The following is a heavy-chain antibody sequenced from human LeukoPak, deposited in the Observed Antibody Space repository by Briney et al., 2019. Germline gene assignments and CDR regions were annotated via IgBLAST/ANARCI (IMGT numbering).Heavy chain of an antibody. CDR2: ISAYNGNT. Sequence: ASVKVSCKASGYTFTSYGISWVRQAPGRGLEWMGWISAYNGNTNYAQKLQGRVTMTTDTSTRTAYMELRSLRSDDTAVYYCARGPGGRSGYHPLEDYYYYHYMDVWGKGTTVTVSS. J-gene: IGHJ6*03. CDR3: ARGPGGRSGYHPLEDYYYYHYMDV. V-gene: IGHV1-18*01. CDR1: GYTFTSYG. D-gene: IGHD3-22*01.